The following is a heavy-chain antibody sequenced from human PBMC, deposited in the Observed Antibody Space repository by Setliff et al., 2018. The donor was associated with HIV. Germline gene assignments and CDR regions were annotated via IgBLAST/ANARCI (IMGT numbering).Heavy chain of an antibody. D-gene: IGHD3-3*01. CDR1: GYYFTTSW. Sequence: PGESLKISCKGSGYYFTTSWIAWVRQMPGKGLEWMGFIYPGDSHTTYSPSFQGQVTISVDTSVSTAYLQWSSLKASDTAMYYCARQPTDTSGYNNWFDSWGQGTLVTVSS. V-gene: IGHV5-51*01. CDR2: IYPGDSHT. J-gene: IGHJ5*01. CDR3: ARQPTDTSGYNNWFDS.